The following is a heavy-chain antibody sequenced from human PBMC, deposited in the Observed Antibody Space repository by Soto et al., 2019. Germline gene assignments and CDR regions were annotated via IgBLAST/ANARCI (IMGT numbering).Heavy chain of an antibody. CDR3: AKDGGGYNYGYVMLDKYYYGMDV. Sequence: QVQLVESGGGVVQPGRSLRLSCAASGFTFSTYAMHWVRQAPGKGLEWVAVISYDGTNKYYADYVRGRLTISRDNSKNTLFLQMNSLRADDTAVYYCAKDGGGYNYGYVMLDKYYYGMDVWGQGTTVTVSS. J-gene: IGHJ6*02. CDR2: ISYDGTNK. D-gene: IGHD5-18*01. CDR1: GFTFSTYA. V-gene: IGHV3-30-3*01.